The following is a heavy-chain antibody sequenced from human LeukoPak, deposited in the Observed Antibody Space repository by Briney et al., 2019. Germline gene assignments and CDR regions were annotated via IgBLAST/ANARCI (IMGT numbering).Heavy chain of an antibody. J-gene: IGHJ6*02. CDR3: ARASGCSSTSCYYGYYYYGMDV. CDR1: GFTFSDYY. Sequence: GGSLRLSCAASGFTFSDYYMSWIRQAPGKGLEWVSYTSSSGSTIYYADSVKGRFTISRDNAKNSLYLQMNSLRAEDTAVYYCARASGCSSTSCYYGYYYYGMDVWGQGTTVTVSS. CDR2: TSSSGSTI. V-gene: IGHV3-11*01. D-gene: IGHD2-2*01.